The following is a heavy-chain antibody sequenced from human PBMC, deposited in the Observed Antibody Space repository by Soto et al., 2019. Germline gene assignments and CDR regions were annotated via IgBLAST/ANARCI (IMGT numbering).Heavy chain of an antibody. CDR3: ARDEDRGAGLSRGMDV. CDR2: IYHSGTT. V-gene: IGHV4-31*03. CDR1: GGSISSDDFF. Sequence: QVQLQESGPGLVKPSETLSLSCNVSGGSISSDDFFWSWVRQHPARGLEWIGYIYHSGTTYYNPSLRSRITRAVDNSKIQFSLKLRSVTAADTAVYFCARDEDRGAGLSRGMDVWGQGTAVTVS. D-gene: IGHD2-15*01. J-gene: IGHJ6*02.